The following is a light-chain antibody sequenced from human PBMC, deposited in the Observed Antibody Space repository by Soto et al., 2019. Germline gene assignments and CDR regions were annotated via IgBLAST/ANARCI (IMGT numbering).Light chain of an antibody. CDR1: ESVSRY. CDR2: DAS. CDR3: QQRSRT. Sequence: EIVLTQSPATLSLSPGETATLSCRASESVSRYVAWYQQKPGQAPRLLIYDASNRSTGIPTRFSGSGSGTDFTLTISSLEPDDFAVYYWQQRSRTFGGGTKVEI. J-gene: IGKJ4*01. V-gene: IGKV3-11*01.